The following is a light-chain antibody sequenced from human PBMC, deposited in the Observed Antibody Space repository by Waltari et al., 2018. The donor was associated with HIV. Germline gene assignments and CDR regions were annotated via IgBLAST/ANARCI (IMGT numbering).Light chain of an antibody. CDR3: QQYAKAPWT. CDR2: GAS. J-gene: IGKJ1*01. CDR1: QTVANGD. V-gene: IGKV3-20*01. Sequence: EIVLTQSPGTLSLSPGERATLSCRASQTVANGDLAYYQQKPAQGPRHRIYGASSRAADIPDRSSGNGSGTDFSLTIGTLEPEDFAVYYCQQYAKAPWTFGQGTKVELK.